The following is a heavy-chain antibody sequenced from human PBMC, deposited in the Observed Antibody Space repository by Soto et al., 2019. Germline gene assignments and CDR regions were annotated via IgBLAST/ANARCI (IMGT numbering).Heavy chain of an antibody. J-gene: IGHJ4*02. Sequence: GGSLRLSCAASGFTFSSYGMHWVRQAPGKGLEWVAVISYDGSNKYYADSVKGRFTISRDNSKNTLYLQMNSLRAEDTAVYYCARDDDSSAYYVAGTCDYWGQGTLVTVSS. D-gene: IGHD3-22*01. CDR2: ISYDGSNK. CDR1: GFTFSSYG. CDR3: ARDDDSSAYYVAGTCDY. V-gene: IGHV3-30*03.